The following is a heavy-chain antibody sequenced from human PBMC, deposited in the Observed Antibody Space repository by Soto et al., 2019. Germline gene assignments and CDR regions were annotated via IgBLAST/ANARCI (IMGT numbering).Heavy chain of an antibody. CDR1: GFTFSSYG. Sequence: QVQLVESGGGVVQPGRSLRLSCAASGFTFSSYGMHWVRQAPGKGLERVAVIWYDGSNKYYADSVKGRFTISRDNSKNTLYLQMNSLRAEDTAVSYCARGSNAFDIWGQGTMVTVSS. V-gene: IGHV3-33*01. CDR3: ARGSNAFDI. CDR2: IWYDGSNK. J-gene: IGHJ3*02.